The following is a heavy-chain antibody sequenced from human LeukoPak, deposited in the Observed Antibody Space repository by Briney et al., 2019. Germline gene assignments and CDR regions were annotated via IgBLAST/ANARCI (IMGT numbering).Heavy chain of an antibody. CDR1: GGSFSGYY. D-gene: IGHD1-1*01. CDR3: ARVTVRYPRTKAECWFDP. Sequence: PSETLSLTCAVYGGSFSGYYWGWIRPPPGKGLDGIGEINHSGSTNYNPFLKSRVTISVDTSKNQFSLKLSSVTAADTAVYYCARVTVRYPRTKAECWFDPWGQGTLVTVSS. V-gene: IGHV4-34*01. J-gene: IGHJ5*02. CDR2: INHSGST.